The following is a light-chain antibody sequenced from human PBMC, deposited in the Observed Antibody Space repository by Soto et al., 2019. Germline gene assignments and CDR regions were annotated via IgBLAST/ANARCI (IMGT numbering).Light chain of an antibody. J-gene: IGKJ2*01. Sequence: ELVLPQSPGTLSLSPGERATLSCRASQTVSSSYLAWYHQKPGQAPRLLIYGASTRATGIPGRFSGSASGTDFTLTISRLEPEDFAVYYCQQYGPSPMYTFGQGTNLEIK. CDR1: QTVSSSY. V-gene: IGKV3-20*01. CDR2: GAS. CDR3: QQYGPSPMYT.